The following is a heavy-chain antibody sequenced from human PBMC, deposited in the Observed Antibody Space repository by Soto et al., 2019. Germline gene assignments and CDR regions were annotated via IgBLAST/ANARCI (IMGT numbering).Heavy chain of an antibody. J-gene: IGHJ6*02. Sequence: GGSLRLSCAVSGFNITINYMSWVRQAPGRGLEWVAVIYSDLRTSYADSVKGRFTISRDNSESTLFLQMNSLRAEDTAVYYCATNRAAAGTMDVWGQGTTVTVSS. D-gene: IGHD6-13*01. V-gene: IGHV3-53*01. CDR3: ATNRAAAGTMDV. CDR1: GFNITINY. CDR2: IYSDLRT.